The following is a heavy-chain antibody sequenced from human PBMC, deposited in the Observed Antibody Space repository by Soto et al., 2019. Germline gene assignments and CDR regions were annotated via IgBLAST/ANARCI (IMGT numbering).Heavy chain of an antibody. CDR1: GFTVTNNY. J-gene: IGHJ4*02. CDR2: IDIGGNT. V-gene: IGHV3-66*01. CDR3: ARGRGSTGYLGREHYFDY. D-gene: IGHD2-2*01. Sequence: EVQVVESGGGLFQPGGSLRLSCAASGFTVTNNYMNWVRQAPGKGLEWVSIIDIGGNTYYADSVKGRFTISRDNSRNTLYLHMDSLRAEDTAVYYCARGRGSTGYLGREHYFDYWGQGTLVTVSP.